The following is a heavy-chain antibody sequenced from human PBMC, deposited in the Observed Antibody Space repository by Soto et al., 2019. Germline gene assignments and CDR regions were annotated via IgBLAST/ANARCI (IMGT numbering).Heavy chain of an antibody. CDR3: ARGRAATTDADPEFDF. J-gene: IGHJ4*02. CDR2: ISYDGSYE. Sequence: QVQLVESGGGVVQPGRSLRLSCAVSRFTFSSYGMHWVRQAPGKGLEWVAAISYDGSYEYDADSVKGRFTISRDNSKNTLYLQMNSLRAEDTAVYYCARGRAATTDADPEFDFWGQGTLVTVSS. V-gene: IGHV3-30*03. CDR1: RFTFSSYG. D-gene: IGHD2-15*01.